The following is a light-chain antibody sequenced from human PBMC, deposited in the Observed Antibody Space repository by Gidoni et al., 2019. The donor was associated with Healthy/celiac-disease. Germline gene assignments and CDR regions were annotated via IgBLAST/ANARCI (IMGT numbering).Light chain of an antibody. Sequence: EIVLTQSPATLSLSPGERATLSCRASQSVSSSYLAWYQQQPGQAPRLLLYGASSRATGIPDRFSGSGSGTDFTLTISRLEPEDFAVYYCQQYGSSPGLTFGGGTKVEIK. J-gene: IGKJ4*01. CDR1: QSVSSSY. V-gene: IGKV3-20*01. CDR2: GAS. CDR3: QQYGSSPGLT.